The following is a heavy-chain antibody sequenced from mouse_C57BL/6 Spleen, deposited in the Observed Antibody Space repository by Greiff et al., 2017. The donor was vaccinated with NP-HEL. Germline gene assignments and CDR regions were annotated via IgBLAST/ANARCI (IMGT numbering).Heavy chain of an antibody. CDR2: ISDGGSYT. CDR3: AREGISLDYAMDY. V-gene: IGHV5-4*01. D-gene: IGHD6-2*01. J-gene: IGHJ4*01. CDR1: GFTFSSYA. Sequence: EVHLVESGGGLVKPGGSLKLSCAASGFTFSSYAMSWVRQTPEKRLEWVATISDGGSYTYYPDNVKGRFTISRDNAKNNLYLQMSHLKSEDTAMYYCAREGISLDYAMDYWGQGTSVTVSS.